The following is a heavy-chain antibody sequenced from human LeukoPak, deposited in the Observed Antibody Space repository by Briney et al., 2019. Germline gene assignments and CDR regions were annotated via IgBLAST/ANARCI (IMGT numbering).Heavy chain of an antibody. CDR1: GYTFTIYY. J-gene: IGHJ6*03. D-gene: IGHD3-10*01. Sequence: GASVKVSCKASGYTFTIYYIHWVRQAPGQGLEWMGLINPSGGSTNYAQKFQGRVTMTRDTSTSTVYMEMRRLRSEDTAVYYCARGPRITLIRGGQWYYYMDVWGKGTTVTISS. CDR3: ARGPRITLIRGGQWYYYMDV. CDR2: INPSGGST. V-gene: IGHV1-46*01.